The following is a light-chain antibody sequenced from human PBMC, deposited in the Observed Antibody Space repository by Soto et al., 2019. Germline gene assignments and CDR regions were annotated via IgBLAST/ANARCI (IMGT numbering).Light chain of an antibody. V-gene: IGKV3-20*01. J-gene: IGKJ4*01. CDR1: QSVSPSS. CDR2: GAS. Sequence: EILLTQSPGTLSLSPGERATLSCRASQSVSPSSLAWYQQRPGQSPRLLIYGASSRATGIPGRFSGRGSGTDFTLIISRLEPEDFAVYYCQQFAGSVGGGTKVDIK. CDR3: QQFAGS.